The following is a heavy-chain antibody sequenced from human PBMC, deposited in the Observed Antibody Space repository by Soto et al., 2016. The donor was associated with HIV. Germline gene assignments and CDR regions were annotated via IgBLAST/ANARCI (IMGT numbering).Heavy chain of an antibody. CDR1: GFTFDDYA. J-gene: IGHJ3*02. CDR3: AKDIRGWGVGAFDI. CDR2: ISWNSGSI. D-gene: IGHD6-19*01. Sequence: EVQLVESGGGLVQPGRSLRLSCAASGFTFDDYAMHWVRQAPGKGLEWVSGISWNSGSIGYADSVKGRFTISRDNAKNSLYLQMNSLRAEDMALYYCAKDIRGWGVGAFDIWGQGTMVTVSS. V-gene: IGHV3-9*03.